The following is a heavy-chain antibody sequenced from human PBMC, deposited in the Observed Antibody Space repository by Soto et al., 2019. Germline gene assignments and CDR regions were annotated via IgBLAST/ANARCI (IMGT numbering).Heavy chain of an antibody. CDR1: GFTFSSYS. CDR2: ISSSSRTI. CDR3: ARLYCSGGSCYSGDAFDI. D-gene: IGHD2-15*01. V-gene: IGHV3-48*01. J-gene: IGHJ3*02. Sequence: GGSLRLSCAASGFTFSSYSMNWVRQAPGKELEWVSHISSSSRTIYYADSVKGRFTISRDNAKNSLYLQMNSLRAGDTAVYYCARLYCSGGSCYSGDAFDIWGQGTMVTVSS.